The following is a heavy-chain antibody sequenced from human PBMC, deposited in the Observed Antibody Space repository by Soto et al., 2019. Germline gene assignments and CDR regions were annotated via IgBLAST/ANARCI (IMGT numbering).Heavy chain of an antibody. CDR1: GFTFSSYA. D-gene: IGHD6-19*01. Sequence: VQLLESGGGLVQPGGSLRLSCAASGFTFSSYAMNWVRQAPGKGLEWVSGIDKSGGITYYADSVKGRFTISRDNSRSTLSLQMNSLGAEDTAVYYCAKDLWTVPGRWDSWGQGTLVTVSS. V-gene: IGHV3-23*01. CDR3: AKDLWTVPGRWDS. CDR2: IDKSGGIT. J-gene: IGHJ4*02.